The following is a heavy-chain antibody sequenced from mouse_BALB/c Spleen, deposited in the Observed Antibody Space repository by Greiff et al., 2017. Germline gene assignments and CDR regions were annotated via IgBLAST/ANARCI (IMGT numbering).Heavy chain of an antibody. CDR1: GFTFSDYY. J-gene: IGHJ2*01. V-gene: IGHV5-4*02. CDR3: ERDLGPYSCGSSYGY. Sequence: EVQVVESGGGLVKPGGSLKLSCAASGFTFSDYYMYWVRQTPEKRLEWVATISDGGSYTYYPDSVKGRFTISRDNAKNNLYLQMSSLKSEATAMYSCERDLGPYSCGSSYGYWGQGTTLTVSS. CDR2: ISDGGSYT. D-gene: IGHD1-1*01.